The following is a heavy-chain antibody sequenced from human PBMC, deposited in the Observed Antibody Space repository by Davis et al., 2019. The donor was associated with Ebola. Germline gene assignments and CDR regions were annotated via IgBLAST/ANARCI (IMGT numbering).Heavy chain of an antibody. D-gene: IGHD3-9*01. CDR2: ISYDGSNK. Sequence: GESLKISCAASGFTFSSYGMHWVRQAPGKGLEWVAVISYDGSNKYYADSVKGRFTISRDNSKNTLYLQMNSLRAEDTAVYYCAKEDYDILTGKYYYYGMDVWGQGTTVTVSS. J-gene: IGHJ6*02. CDR1: GFTFSSYG. V-gene: IGHV3-30*18. CDR3: AKEDYDILTGKYYYYGMDV.